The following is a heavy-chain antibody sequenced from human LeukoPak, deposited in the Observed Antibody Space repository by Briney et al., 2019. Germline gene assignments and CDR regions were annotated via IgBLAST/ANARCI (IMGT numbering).Heavy chain of an antibody. CDR3: ARGETPYYDSSGYYYVNWFDP. CDR1: GGSISSSSYY. V-gene: IGHV4-39*01. CDR2: IYYSGST. Sequence: PSETLSLTCTVSGGSISSSSYYWGWIRQPPGKGLEWIGSIYYSGSTYYNPSLKSRVTISVDTSKNQFSLKLSSVTAADTAVYYCARGETPYYDSSGYYYVNWFDPWGQGTLVTVSS. D-gene: IGHD3-22*01. J-gene: IGHJ5*02.